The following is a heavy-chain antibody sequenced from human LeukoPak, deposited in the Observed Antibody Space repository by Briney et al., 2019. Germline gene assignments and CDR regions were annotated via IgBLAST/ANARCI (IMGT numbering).Heavy chain of an antibody. D-gene: IGHD7-27*01. CDR3: VRGTNWAFDY. CDR2: IKQDGSEE. CDR1: GFIFSTYW. J-gene: IGHJ4*02. Sequence: PGTSLRLSCAASGFIFSTYWMSWVRQAPGKGLEWVANIKQDGSEEYYVDSVKGRFTISRDNAKNSLYLQMNSLRAEDSALYYCVRGTNWAFDYWGQGTLVTVSS. V-gene: IGHV3-7*05.